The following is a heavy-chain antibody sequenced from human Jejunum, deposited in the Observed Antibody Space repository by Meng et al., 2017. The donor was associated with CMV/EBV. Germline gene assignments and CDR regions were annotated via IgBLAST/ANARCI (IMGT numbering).Heavy chain of an antibody. CDR2: INTDNGDT. Sequence: KLPCKASAYTVASYPLHWVRQAPGQSLAWMGLINTDNGDTRFSQLLQGRVTISTDTSATTAYMELSSLRLDDTAIYYCATNAFDYWGQGTLVTVSS. CDR3: ATNAFDY. D-gene: IGHD2-8*01. V-gene: IGHV1-3*04. CDR1: AYTVASYP. J-gene: IGHJ4*02.